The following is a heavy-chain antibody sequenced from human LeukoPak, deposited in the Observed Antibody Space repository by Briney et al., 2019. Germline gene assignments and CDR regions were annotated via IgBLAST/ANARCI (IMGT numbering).Heavy chain of an antibody. J-gene: IGHJ3*02. V-gene: IGHV4-4*07. CDR2: IYTSGST. CDR3: ARDRKDRSSTSCYSIPAFDI. D-gene: IGHD2-2*01. Sequence: SETLPLTCTVSGGSISSYYWSWIRQPAGKGLEWIGRIYTSGSTNYNPSLKSRVTMSVDTSKNQFSLKLSSVTAADTAVYYCARDRKDRSSTSCYSIPAFDIWGQGTMVTVSS. CDR1: GGSISSYY.